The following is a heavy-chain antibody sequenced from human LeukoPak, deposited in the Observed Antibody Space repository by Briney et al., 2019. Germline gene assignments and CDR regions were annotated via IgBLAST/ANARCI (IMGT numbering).Heavy chain of an antibody. CDR1: GFIFSTYG. Sequence: PGGSLRLSCAASGFIFSTYGVYWVRQAPGKWAEWVAFIRHDGSIKNYADSVMGRSTISRDNSKNTLYLQMNSLRAEDTAVYYCAKDSLADIDYWGQGTRVTVSS. CDR2: IRHDGSIK. CDR3: AKDSLADIDY. J-gene: IGHJ4*02. V-gene: IGHV3-30*02. D-gene: IGHD3-16*01.